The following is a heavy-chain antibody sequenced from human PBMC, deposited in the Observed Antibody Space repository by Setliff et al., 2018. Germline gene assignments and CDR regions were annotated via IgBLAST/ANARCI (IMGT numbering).Heavy chain of an antibody. V-gene: IGHV1-18*01. D-gene: IGHD1-20*01. J-gene: IGHJ6*02. Sequence: ASVKVSCKASGYTFTRYGISWVRQAPGKGFEWMGWIGPYNGNTYCAQKFQGRAAITTDTSTSTAYMELRSLRSDDTAVYYCAKGGNITRETYYYYGMDVWGQGTTVTVSS. CDR3: AKGGNITRETYYYYGMDV. CDR2: IGPYNGNT. CDR1: GYTFTRYG.